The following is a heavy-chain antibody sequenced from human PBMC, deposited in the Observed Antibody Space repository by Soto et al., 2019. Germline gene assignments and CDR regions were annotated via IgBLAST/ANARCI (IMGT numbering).Heavy chain of an antibody. Sequence: QVQLQESGPGLVKPSETLSLNCSVSGDAITRHYWSWIRQSPGKGLEWLGYFFHTGTALYNPSLRSRVTMSVDTSKNQFSLKLTSVIPADTAVYFCARNYGGNSQFFDLWGRDTLVTVSS. CDR3: ARNYGGNSQFFDL. V-gene: IGHV4-59*11. CDR1: GDAITRHY. D-gene: IGHD4-17*01. CDR2: FFHTGTA. J-gene: IGHJ2*01.